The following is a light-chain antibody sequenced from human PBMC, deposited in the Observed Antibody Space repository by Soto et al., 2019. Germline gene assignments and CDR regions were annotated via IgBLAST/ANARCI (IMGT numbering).Light chain of an antibody. CDR1: SSNIGAGYD. Sequence: QPVLTQPPSVSGAPGQRVTISCTGSSSNIGAGYDVHWYQQLPGTAPKLLIYGNSNRPSGVPDRFSGSKSGSSASQAITGLQAEDEADYYCQSYDSSLSVGVFGTGTKLTVL. V-gene: IGLV1-40*01. CDR2: GNS. CDR3: QSYDSSLSVGV. J-gene: IGLJ1*01.